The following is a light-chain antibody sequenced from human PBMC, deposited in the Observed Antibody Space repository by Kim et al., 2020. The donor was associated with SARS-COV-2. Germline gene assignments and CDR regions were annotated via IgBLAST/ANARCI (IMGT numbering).Light chain of an antibody. Sequence: SYELTQPPSVSVSPGQTASITCVGDKLGDKYPSWYEQKPGQSPVVVIYQVTKRPSGIPALVSASISENTATLTISGTQAIVEADYYCQVWNSTSAWVFGGGTQLTFL. CDR3: QVWNSTSAWV. CDR1: KLGDKY. CDR2: QVT. J-gene: IGLJ3*02. V-gene: IGLV3-1*01.